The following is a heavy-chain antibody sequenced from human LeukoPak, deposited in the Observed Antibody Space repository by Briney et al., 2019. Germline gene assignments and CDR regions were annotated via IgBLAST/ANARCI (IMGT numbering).Heavy chain of an antibody. CDR2: ISSSTSYI. D-gene: IGHD3-22*01. CDR1: GFTFSSYS. CDR3: ARLHDSSGYHADHFDY. V-gene: IGHV3-21*01. Sequence: GGSLRLSCSASGFTFSSYSMNWVRQAPGKGLEWVSSISSSTSYIYYADSVKGRFTISRDNAKNSLYLQMNSLRAEDTAVYYCARLHDSSGYHADHFDYWGQGTLVTVSS. J-gene: IGHJ4*02.